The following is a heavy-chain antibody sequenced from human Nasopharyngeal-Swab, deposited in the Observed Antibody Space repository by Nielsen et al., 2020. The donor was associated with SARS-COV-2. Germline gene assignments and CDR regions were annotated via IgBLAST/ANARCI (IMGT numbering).Heavy chain of an antibody. J-gene: IGHJ4*02. D-gene: IGHD1-26*01. CDR3: ARDRGGGSYFDFDY. CDR2: IWHDGSEK. CDR1: GFSFRDSA. V-gene: IGHV3-33*01. Sequence: GESLKISCAASGFSFRDSAMHWVRQAPGKGLEWVGVIWHDGSEKYYAGSVKGRFTISRDNSRDTLYLQMNSLRAEDTALYYCARDRGGGSYFDFDYWGQGILVTVSS.